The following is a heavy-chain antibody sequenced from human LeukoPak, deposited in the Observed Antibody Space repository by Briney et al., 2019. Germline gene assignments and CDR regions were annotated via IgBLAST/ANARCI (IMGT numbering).Heavy chain of an antibody. D-gene: IGHD6-13*01. Sequence: PSETLSLTCTVSGGSISSYYWSWIRQPPGKGREWIGYIYYSGSTNYNPSLKSRVTISVDTSKNQFSLKLSSVTAADTAVYYCATVSRYSSSWSYIDYWGQGTLVTVSS. CDR3: ATVSRYSSSWSYIDY. CDR2: IYYSGST. CDR1: GGSISSYY. V-gene: IGHV4-59*01. J-gene: IGHJ4*02.